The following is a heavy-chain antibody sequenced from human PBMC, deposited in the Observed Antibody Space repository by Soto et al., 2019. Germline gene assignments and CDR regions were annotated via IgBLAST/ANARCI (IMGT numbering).Heavy chain of an antibody. Sequence: GGSLRLSCAASGFAFSNYVMHWVREAPGNGLEWVAVISYDGVNEYYADSVKGRFTISRDNSKNTLYLQMNSLRAEDTALYYYAKDYYYDSRGYYSTPLYWGQRTMLTV. J-gene: IGHJ4*02. V-gene: IGHV3-30*18. CDR2: ISYDGVNE. CDR3: AKDYYYDSRGYYSTPLY. CDR1: GFAFSNYV. D-gene: IGHD3-22*01.